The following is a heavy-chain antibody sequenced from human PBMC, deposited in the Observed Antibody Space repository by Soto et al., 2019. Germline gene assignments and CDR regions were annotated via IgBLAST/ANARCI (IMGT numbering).Heavy chain of an antibody. CDR1: GCSISSSSYY. CDR3: ARLSAITMIVVVPFLDY. Sequence: PSETLSLTCTVSGCSISSSSYYWGWIRQPPGKGLEWIGSIYYSGSTYYNPSLKSRVTISVDTSKNQFPLKLSSVTAADTAVYYCARLSAITMIVVVPFLDYWGQGTLVTVSS. J-gene: IGHJ4*02. CDR2: IYYSGST. V-gene: IGHV4-39*01. D-gene: IGHD3-22*01.